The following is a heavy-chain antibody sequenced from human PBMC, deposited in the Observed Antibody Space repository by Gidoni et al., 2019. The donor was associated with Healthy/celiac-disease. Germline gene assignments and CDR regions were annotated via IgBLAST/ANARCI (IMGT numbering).Heavy chain of an antibody. V-gene: IGHV3-74*01. CDR2: SNIDGSST. D-gene: IGHD3-10*01. Sequence: EVQLVDSGVGLVQPGGSLRLSCAASGFTFSSYWMHWVRQAQGKGLVWVSRSNIDGSSTSYADSVKVRFTIYRDNAKNTLYLQMNSLRAEDTAVYYCARAGYGSGSYELDDWGQGTLVTVSS. J-gene: IGHJ4*02. CDR1: GFTFSSYW. CDR3: ARAGYGSGSYELDD.